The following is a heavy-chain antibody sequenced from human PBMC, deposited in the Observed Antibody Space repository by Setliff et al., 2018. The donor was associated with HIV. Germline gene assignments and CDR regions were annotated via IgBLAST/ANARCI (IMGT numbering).Heavy chain of an antibody. V-gene: IGHV1-2*02. CDR3: ASKGGSENYPDSDAFDI. CDR2: ISPNSGGT. Sequence: ASVKVSCKASGYTFTGYYMHWVRQAPGQGLEWMGWISPNSGGTNYAQKFQGRVTMTRDTSASTVYLELRSLRSEDTAVYFCASKGGSENYPDSDAFDIWGQGTLVTVSS. D-gene: IGHD3-10*01. CDR1: GYTFTGYY. J-gene: IGHJ3*02.